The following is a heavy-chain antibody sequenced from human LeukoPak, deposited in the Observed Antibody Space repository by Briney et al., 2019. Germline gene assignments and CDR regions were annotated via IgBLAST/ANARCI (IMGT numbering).Heavy chain of an antibody. J-gene: IGHJ3*02. V-gene: IGHV3-30-3*01. D-gene: IGHD3-10*01. CDR1: GFTFSSYA. Sequence: GRSLRLSCAASGFTFSSYAMHWVRQAPGKGLEWVAVISYDGSNKYYADSVKGRFTISRDNSKNTLYLQMNSLRAEDTAVYYCAKDRVKRVTMVRGVPDAFDIWGQGTMVTVSS. CDR3: AKDRVKRVTMVRGVPDAFDI. CDR2: ISYDGSNK.